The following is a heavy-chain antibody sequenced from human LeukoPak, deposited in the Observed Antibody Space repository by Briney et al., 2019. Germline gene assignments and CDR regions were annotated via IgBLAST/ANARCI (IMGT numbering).Heavy chain of an antibody. V-gene: IGHV4-39*07. CDR1: GGSISSSSYY. Sequence: MASETLSLTCTVSGGSISSSSYYWDWIRQPPGKGLEWIGTGYYSGSTNYNPSLKSRVTISVDTSKNQFSLKLSSVTAADTAVYYCARLDSSGYYVWHAFDIWGQGTMVTVSS. J-gene: IGHJ3*02. D-gene: IGHD3-22*01. CDR2: GYYSGST. CDR3: ARLDSSGYYVWHAFDI.